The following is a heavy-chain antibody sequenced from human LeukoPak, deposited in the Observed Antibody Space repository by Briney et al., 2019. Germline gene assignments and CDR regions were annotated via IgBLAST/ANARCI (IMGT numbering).Heavy chain of an antibody. Sequence: SETLSLTCTVSGGSISSSSYYWGCVRQPPGKGLEWIGNIYYSGSTYYNPSLKSRVTISVDTSNNRFSLKLSSVTAADTSVYYCARLFGSVSYFDYWGQGTLVTVSS. CDR3: ARLFGSVSYFDY. CDR2: IYYSGST. CDR1: GGSISSSSYY. D-gene: IGHD3-3*01. V-gene: IGHV4-39*01. J-gene: IGHJ4*02.